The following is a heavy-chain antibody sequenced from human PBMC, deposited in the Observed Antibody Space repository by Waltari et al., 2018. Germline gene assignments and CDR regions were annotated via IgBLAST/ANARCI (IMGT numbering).Heavy chain of an antibody. V-gene: IGHV1-69*01. CDR2: IIPIFGTA. CDR1: GGTFSSYA. D-gene: IGHD2-2*02. Sequence: QVPLVQSGAEVKKPGSSVKVSCKASGGTFSSYAISWVRQAPGQGLEWMGGIIPIFGTANYAQKFQGRVTITEDESTSTAYMELRSLRSEDTAVYYCARVEYCSSTSCYTGWFDPWGQGTLVTVSS. J-gene: IGHJ5*02. CDR3: ARVEYCSSTSCYTGWFDP.